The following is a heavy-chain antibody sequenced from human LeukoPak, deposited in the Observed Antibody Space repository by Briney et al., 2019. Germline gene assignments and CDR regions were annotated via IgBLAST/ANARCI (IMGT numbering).Heavy chain of an antibody. CDR2: IIPIFGTA. V-gene: IGHV1-69*06. CDR1: GGTFSSYA. D-gene: IGHD6-19*01. CDR3: VSSSGQGRRENWFDP. J-gene: IGHJ5*02. Sequence: ASVKVSCKASGGTFSSYAISWVRQAPGQGLEWMGGIIPIFGTANYAQKFQGRVTITADKSTSTAYMELSSLRSEDTAVYYCVSSSGQGRRENWFDPWGQGTLVTVSS.